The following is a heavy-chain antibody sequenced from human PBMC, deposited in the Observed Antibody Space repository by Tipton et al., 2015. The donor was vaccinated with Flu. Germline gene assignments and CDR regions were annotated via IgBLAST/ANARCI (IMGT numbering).Heavy chain of an antibody. CDR2: IYSGGST. CDR3: AREIPGGATNLDY. CDR1: GFTVSGNY. D-gene: IGHD2-21*01. Sequence: SLRLSCAASGFTVSGNYMSWVRQAPGKGLEWVSVIYSGGSTYSADSVKGRFTISRDNSKNTLYLQMSSLRAEDTAVYYCAREIPGGATNLDYWGQGTSVTVSS. J-gene: IGHJ4*02. V-gene: IGHV3-53*01.